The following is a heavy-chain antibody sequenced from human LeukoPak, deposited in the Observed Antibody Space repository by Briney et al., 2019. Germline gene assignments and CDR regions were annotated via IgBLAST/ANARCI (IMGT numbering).Heavy chain of an antibody. CDR2: IIPIFGTA. D-gene: IGHD3-22*01. J-gene: IGHJ4*02. V-gene: IGHV1-69*13. CDR1: GGTFSSYA. Sequence: SVKVSCKASGGTFSSYAISWVRQAPGQGLEWMGGIIPIFGTANYAQKFQGRVTITADESTSTAYMELSSLRSEDTAVYYCARARGVYDSSVYYYDYWGQGTLVTVSS. CDR3: ARARGVYDSSVYYYDY.